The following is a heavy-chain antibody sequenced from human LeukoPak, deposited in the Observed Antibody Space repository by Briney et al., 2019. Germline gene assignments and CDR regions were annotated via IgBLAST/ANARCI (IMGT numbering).Heavy chain of an antibody. CDR3: ARYYYDSRTFDI. V-gene: IGHV4-39*01. CDR2: FFYSGST. Sequence: SETLSLTCTVSGGSISSNYYWGWIRQPPGKGLEWIVSFFYSGSTYYNPSLKSRVTISVDTSKNQFSLRLTSVTAADTAVYYCARYYYDSRTFDIWGQGTMVTVSS. J-gene: IGHJ3*02. CDR1: GGSISSNYY. D-gene: IGHD3-22*01.